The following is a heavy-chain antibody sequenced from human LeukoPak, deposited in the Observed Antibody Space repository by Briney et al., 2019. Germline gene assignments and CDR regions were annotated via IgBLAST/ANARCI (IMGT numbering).Heavy chain of an antibody. V-gene: IGHV3-23*01. CDR2: LTGRGGGT. D-gene: IGHD3-22*01. J-gene: IGHJ3*01. CDR3: AKEGGYYYDSSGHTLSDAFAV. Sequence: GGCLRLSCAASGFTFSTYAMSWVRQAPGKGLEWVSTLTGRGGGTYYADSVKGRFAISRGDSKNTLYLQMTSLRAEDTAVYYCAKEGGYYYDSSGHTLSDAFAVWGQGTMVTVS. CDR1: GFTFSTYA.